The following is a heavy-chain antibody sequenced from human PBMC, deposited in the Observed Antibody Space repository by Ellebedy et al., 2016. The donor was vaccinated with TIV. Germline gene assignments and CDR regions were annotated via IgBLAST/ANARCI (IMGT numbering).Heavy chain of an antibody. CDR1: PGAFSSSNW. CDR2: IYHSGST. CDR3: ARCPYVDTTMVPDL. D-gene: IGHD5-18*01. Sequence: MPSETLSLTCDVTPGAFSSSNWWSWVRQPPGKGLEWIGEIYHSGSTNYNSSLKSRVTILVDKSKNQFSLKLSSVTAADTAVYYCARCPYVDTTMVPDLWGRGTLVTVSS. V-gene: IGHV4-4*02. J-gene: IGHJ2*01.